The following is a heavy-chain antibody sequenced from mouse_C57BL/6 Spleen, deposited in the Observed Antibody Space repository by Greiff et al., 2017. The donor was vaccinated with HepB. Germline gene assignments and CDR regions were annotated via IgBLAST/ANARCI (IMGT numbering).Heavy chain of an antibody. V-gene: IGHV7-3*01. CDR2: IRNKANGYTT. J-gene: IGHJ1*03. CDR1: GFTFTDYY. D-gene: IGHD1-1*01. CDR3: ARHITTVAAFYWYFDV. Sequence: EVQRVESGGGLVQPGGSLSLSCAASGFTFTDYYMSWVRQPPGKALEWLGFIRNKANGYTTEYSASVKGRFTISRDNSQSILYLQMNALRAEDSATYYCARHITTVAAFYWYFDVWGTGTTVTVSS.